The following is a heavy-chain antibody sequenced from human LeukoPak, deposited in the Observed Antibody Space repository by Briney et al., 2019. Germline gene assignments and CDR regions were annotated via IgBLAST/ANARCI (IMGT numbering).Heavy chain of an antibody. CDR2: ISASGGNT. CDR3: AKYVSARGPPYALAV. J-gene: IGHJ6*02. CDR1: GFTFSSYA. V-gene: IGHV3-23*01. Sequence: GGSLRLSCAASGFTFSSYAMQWVRRAPGKGLEWVSGISASGGNTWYADSVKGRFTISRDNSKNTLYLQMNSLRAEDTAVYYCAKYVSARGPPYALAVWGQGTTVTVSS. D-gene: IGHD2/OR15-2a*01.